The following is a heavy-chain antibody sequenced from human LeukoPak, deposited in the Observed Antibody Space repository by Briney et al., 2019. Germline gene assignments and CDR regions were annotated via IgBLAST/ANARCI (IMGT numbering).Heavy chain of an antibody. CDR1: GGSVSSSDYY. CDR3: ARIFDS. CDR2: IFYTGKT. Sequence: SETLSLTCTVSGGSVSSSDYYWGWLRQSPGKGLEWIGDIFYTGKTNYNPSLKSRAVISLDTSRTRFSLKLTSVTAADAAVYYCARIFDSWGPGSLVTVSS. V-gene: IGHV4-61*05. J-gene: IGHJ4*02.